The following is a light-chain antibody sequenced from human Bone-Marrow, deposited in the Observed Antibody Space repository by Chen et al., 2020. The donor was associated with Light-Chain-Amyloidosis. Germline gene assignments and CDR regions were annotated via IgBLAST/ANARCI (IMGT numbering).Light chain of an antibody. J-gene: IGKJ4*01. CDR2: GSS. CDR3: QQYGTSPLT. V-gene: IGKV3-20*01. CDR1: QTIRSNY. Sequence: EIVLTQSPGTLSLSPGEGANLSCRASQTIRSNYLTWYQPKFGQAPRLLIYGSSSRATGIPDRGTGSGSGTDFTLTINRLEPEDFAMYYCQQYGTSPLTFGGGTKVEIK.